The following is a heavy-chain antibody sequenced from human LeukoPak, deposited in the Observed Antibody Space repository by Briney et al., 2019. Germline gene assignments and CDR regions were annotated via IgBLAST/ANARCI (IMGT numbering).Heavy chain of an antibody. Sequence: ASVKVSCKASGYTFTSYGISWVRQAPGQGLEWMGWISAYNGNTNYAQELQGRVTMTTDTSTSTAYMELRSLRSDDTAVYYCATSESPIVVVPAAIPSDAFDIWGQGTMVTVSS. D-gene: IGHD2-2*01. J-gene: IGHJ3*02. CDR2: ISAYNGNT. CDR3: ATSESPIVVVPAAIPSDAFDI. CDR1: GYTFTSYG. V-gene: IGHV1-18*01.